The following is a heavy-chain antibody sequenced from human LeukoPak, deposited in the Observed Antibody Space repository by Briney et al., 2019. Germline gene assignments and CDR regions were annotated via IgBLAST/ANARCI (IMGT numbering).Heavy chain of an antibody. J-gene: IGHJ6*02. D-gene: IGHD1-14*01. Sequence: PSETLSLTCTVSGGSINSYYWSWVRQPAGKGLEWIGRIYTGGNTNYNPSLMSRVTMSVDTSKNQFSLRLTSVTAADTAVYYCASSFAMAGYYQGMDVWGQGTTVTVSS. CDR2: IYTGGNT. CDR1: GGSINSYY. CDR3: ASSFAMAGYYQGMDV. V-gene: IGHV4-4*07.